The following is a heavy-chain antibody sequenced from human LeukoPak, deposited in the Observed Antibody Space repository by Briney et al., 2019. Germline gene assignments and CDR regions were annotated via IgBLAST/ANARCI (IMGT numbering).Heavy chain of an antibody. CDR3: AKDLGAPKRGSSVLY. Sequence: GGSLRLSCAASGFTFSSYGMPWVRQAPGKGLEMVAVISYDGSNKYYADSVKGRFTISRDNSKNTLYLQMNSLRAEDTAVYYCAKDLGAPKRGSSVLYWGQGTLVTVSS. J-gene: IGHJ4*02. D-gene: IGHD2-2*01. CDR1: GFTFSSYG. CDR2: ISYDGSNK. V-gene: IGHV3-30*18.